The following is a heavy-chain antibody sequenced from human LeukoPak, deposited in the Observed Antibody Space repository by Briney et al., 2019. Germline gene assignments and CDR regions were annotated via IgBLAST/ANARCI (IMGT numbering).Heavy chain of an antibody. V-gene: IGHV1-69*13. J-gene: IGHJ6*02. Sequence: SVKVSCKASGGTFSSYAISWVRQAPGQGLEWMGGITPIFGTANYAQKFQGRVTITADESTSTAYMELSSLRSEDTAVYYCARDLGSHDHTADYYYGMDVWGQGTTVTVSS. CDR1: GGTFSSYA. CDR2: ITPIFGTA. D-gene: IGHD5-18*01. CDR3: ARDLGSHDHTADYYYGMDV.